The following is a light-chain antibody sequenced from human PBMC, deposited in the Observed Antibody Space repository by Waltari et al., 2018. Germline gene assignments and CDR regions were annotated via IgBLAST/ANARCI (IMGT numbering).Light chain of an antibody. Sequence: EIVLTQSPATLSLSPGETATLSCRASQSFRTYLAWYQQRPGQPPRLLIYDISKRAAGIPARVSGSGSGTDFTLTISSLEPEDFAIYYCQQRSNWPGTFDQGTKVEIK. CDR3: QQRSNWPGT. J-gene: IGKJ1*01. CDR1: QSFRTY. CDR2: DIS. V-gene: IGKV3-11*01.